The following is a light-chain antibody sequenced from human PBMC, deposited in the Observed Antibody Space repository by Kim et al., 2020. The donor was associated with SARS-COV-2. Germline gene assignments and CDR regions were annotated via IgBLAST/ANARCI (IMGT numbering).Light chain of an antibody. J-gene: IGKJ4*01. CDR1: QSVSSY. V-gene: IGKV3-11*01. CDR2: DAS. CDR3: QQRSNWPPLT. Sequence: EIVLTQSPATLSLSPGERATLSCRASQSVSSYLAWYQQKAGQAPMLLIYDASNRATGIPARFSGSGSGTDFTLTISSLEPEDFAVYYCQQRSNWPPLTFGGGTKVDIK.